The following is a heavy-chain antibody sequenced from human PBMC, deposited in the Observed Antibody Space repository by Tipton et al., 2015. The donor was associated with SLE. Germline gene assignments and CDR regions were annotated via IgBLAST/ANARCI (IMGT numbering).Heavy chain of an antibody. Sequence: TLSLTCAVYGGSFSGYYWSWIRQPPGKGLEWIGEINHSGSTNYNPSLKSRVTISVDTPKNQFSLKLSSVTAADTAVYYCATSIAAAGTGWFDPWGQGTLVTVSS. CDR3: ATSIAAAGTGWFDP. D-gene: IGHD6-13*01. CDR1: GGSFSGYY. CDR2: INHSGST. J-gene: IGHJ5*02. V-gene: IGHV4-34*01.